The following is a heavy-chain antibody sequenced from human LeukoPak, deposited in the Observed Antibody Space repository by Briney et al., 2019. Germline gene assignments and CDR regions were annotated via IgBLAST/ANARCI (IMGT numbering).Heavy chain of an antibody. D-gene: IGHD6-6*01. CDR1: GGSISSYY. V-gene: IGHV4-4*07. J-gene: IGHJ5*02. CDR3: ARDTSSSSYNWFDP. CDR2: IYTSGST. Sequence: SETLSFTCTVSGGSISSYYWSWIRQPAGKGLEWIGRIYTSGSTNYNPSLKSRVTMSVDTSKNQFSLKLSSVTAADTAVYYCARDTSSSSYNWFDPWGQGTLVTVSS.